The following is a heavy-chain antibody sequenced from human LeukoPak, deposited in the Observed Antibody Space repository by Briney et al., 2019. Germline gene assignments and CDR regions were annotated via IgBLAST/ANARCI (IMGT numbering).Heavy chain of an antibody. CDR1: GGSISSGSYY. CDR2: IYTSGST. J-gene: IGHJ4*02. D-gene: IGHD5-18*01. CDR3: ARDRGGGYMDY. V-gene: IGHV4-61*02. Sequence: PSETLSLTCTVSGGSISSGSYYWSWIRQPAGKGLEWIGRIYTSGSTNYNPSLKSRVTISVDTSKNQFSLKLSSVTAADTAVYYCARDRGGGYMDYWGQGTLVTVSS.